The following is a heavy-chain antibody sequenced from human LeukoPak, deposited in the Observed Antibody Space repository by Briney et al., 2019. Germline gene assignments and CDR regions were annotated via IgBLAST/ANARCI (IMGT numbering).Heavy chain of an antibody. CDR3: AKNAYYYDSSGYYYPLDGSHFDY. CDR2: IYPCDSDT. CDR1: GYSFTSYW. Sequence: GESLKISCKGSGYSFTSYWIGWVRQMPGKGLEWMGIIYPCDSDTRYSPSFQGQVTISADKSISTAYLQWSSLKASDTAMYYCAKNAYYYDSSGYYYPLDGSHFDYWGQGTLVPVSS. V-gene: IGHV5-51*01. J-gene: IGHJ4*02. D-gene: IGHD3-22*01.